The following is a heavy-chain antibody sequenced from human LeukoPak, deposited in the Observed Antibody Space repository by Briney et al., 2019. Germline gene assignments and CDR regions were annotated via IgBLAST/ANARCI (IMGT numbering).Heavy chain of an antibody. Sequence: ASVKVSCKASGYTFTGYHMHWVRQAPGQGLEWMGWINPNSGGTNYAQKFQGWVTMTRDTSISTAYMELSRLRSDDTAVYYCARSERDGRYSSSWYSRIVGAFDIWGQGTMVTVSS. V-gene: IGHV1-2*04. CDR1: GYTFTGYH. CDR2: INPNSGGT. CDR3: ARSERDGRYSSSWYSRIVGAFDI. D-gene: IGHD6-13*01. J-gene: IGHJ3*02.